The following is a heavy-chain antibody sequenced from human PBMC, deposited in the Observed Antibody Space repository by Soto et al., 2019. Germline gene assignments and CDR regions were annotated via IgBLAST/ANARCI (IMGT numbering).Heavy chain of an antibody. CDR3: TTSGYDKFVDY. V-gene: IGHV3-73*02. CDR2: MRSRANSYAT. J-gene: IGHJ4*02. Sequence: EVHLVESGGGLVQPGGSLKLSCAASGFSFIGSSMHWVRQASGKGLEWVGRMRSRANSYATTYAESVKGRFTISRDDSKNTAYLQMNSLKTEDTAVYYCTTSGYDKFVDYWGQGILVTVSS. D-gene: IGHD5-12*01. CDR1: GFSFIGSS.